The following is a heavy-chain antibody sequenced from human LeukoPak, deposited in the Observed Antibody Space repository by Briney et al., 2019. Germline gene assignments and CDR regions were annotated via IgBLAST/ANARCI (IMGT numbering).Heavy chain of an antibody. V-gene: IGHV3-49*04. Sequence: GGSLRLSCTASGFTFGAFAMTWVGQAPGKGLEWVSFIRSRTYGGTTEYAASVKGRFTISRDDSKSIAYLQMNSLKTEDTAVYYCARDQYAGYDPYYFDYWGQGTLVTVSS. CDR3: ARDQYAGYDPYYFDY. D-gene: IGHD2-2*01. CDR2: IRSRTYGGTT. J-gene: IGHJ4*02. CDR1: GFTFGAFA.